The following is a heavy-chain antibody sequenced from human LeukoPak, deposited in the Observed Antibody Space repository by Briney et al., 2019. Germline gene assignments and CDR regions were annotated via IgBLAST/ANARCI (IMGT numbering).Heavy chain of an antibody. CDR3: AKADGSWTYDP. J-gene: IGHJ5*02. V-gene: IGHV3-23*01. Sequence: GGSLRLSCAASGFIFSNYAMSWVRQAPGKGLEWVSAISASGGSTHYADSVKGRFTISRDNSKNTLFLQMNSLRAEDTAVYYCAKADGSWTYDPWGQGTLVTVSS. D-gene: IGHD5-24*01. CDR1: GFIFSNYA. CDR2: ISASGGST.